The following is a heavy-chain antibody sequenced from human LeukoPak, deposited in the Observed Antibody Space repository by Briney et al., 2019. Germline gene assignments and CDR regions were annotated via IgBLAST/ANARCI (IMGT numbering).Heavy chain of an antibody. Sequence: SETLSLTCTVSGGSISSSDYYWGWIRQPPGKGLEWLGSIHYSGDTYYKSSLNSRVTISVDTSKNQFSLNLSSVTAADTALYFWAGDRYCSGSFWQEGAFDIWGQGTKVAVSS. CDR1: GGSISSSDYY. J-gene: IGHJ3*02. V-gene: IGHV4-39*07. CDR2: IHYSGDT. D-gene: IGHD2-15*01. CDR3: AGDRYCSGSFWQEGAFDI.